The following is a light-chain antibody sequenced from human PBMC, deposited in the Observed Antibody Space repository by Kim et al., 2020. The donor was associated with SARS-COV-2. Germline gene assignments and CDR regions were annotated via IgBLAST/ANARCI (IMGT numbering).Light chain of an antibody. Sequence: IQLTQSPSSLSASVGDRVTITCRASQGINSYLTWYQQKPGKAPKLLIFGASTLQSGVPSRFSGSESGTDFTLTISSLQPEDFATYFCQQLNSYPRTFGQGTKMEIK. CDR2: GAS. CDR1: QGINSY. V-gene: IGKV1-9*01. CDR3: QQLNSYPRT. J-gene: IGKJ2*02.